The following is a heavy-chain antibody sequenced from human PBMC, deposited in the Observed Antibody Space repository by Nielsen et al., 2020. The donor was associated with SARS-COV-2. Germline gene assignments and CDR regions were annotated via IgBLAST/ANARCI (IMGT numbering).Heavy chain of an antibody. J-gene: IGHJ4*02. CDR2: IIPIFGTA. CDR3: ARDRRAEIDY. Sequence: SVKVSCKASGGTFSSYAISWVRQAPGQGLEWMGGIIPIFGTANYAQKFQGRVTITADKSTSTAYMELRSLRSDDTAVYYCARDRRAEIDYWGQGTLVTVSS. CDR1: GGTFSSYA. V-gene: IGHV1-69*06.